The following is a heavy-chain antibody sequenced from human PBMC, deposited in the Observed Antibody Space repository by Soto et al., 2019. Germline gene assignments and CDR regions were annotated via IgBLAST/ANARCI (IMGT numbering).Heavy chain of an antibody. Sequence: QVQLQESGPGLVQPSETLSLTCTVSGGSVSSGSYYWNWIRQPPGKGLEWIGRLYNGGSTNSNPSLTSRVTISIDTAKNQFSLKLTSLTAAHTAVYYCAGGDDRSKTGYWGQGTLVSVSS. CDR1: GGSVSSGSYY. J-gene: IGHJ4*02. D-gene: IGHD3-22*01. V-gene: IGHV4-61*01. CDR2: LYNGGST. CDR3: AGGDDRSKTGY.